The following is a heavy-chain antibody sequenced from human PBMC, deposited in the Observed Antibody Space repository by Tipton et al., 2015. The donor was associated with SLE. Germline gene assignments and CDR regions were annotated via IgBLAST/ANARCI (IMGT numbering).Heavy chain of an antibody. Sequence: LRLSCAVYGGSFGDDYWSWIRQPPGKGLEWIGEINHSGGTNDNPSLKSRVTISVDTSKNQFSLKLSSVTAADTAVYYCARHDGQWDAFDIWGQGTMVTVSS. CDR1: GGSFGDDY. V-gene: IGHV4-34*01. D-gene: IGHD6-19*01. CDR3: ARHDGQWDAFDI. CDR2: INHSGGT. J-gene: IGHJ3*02.